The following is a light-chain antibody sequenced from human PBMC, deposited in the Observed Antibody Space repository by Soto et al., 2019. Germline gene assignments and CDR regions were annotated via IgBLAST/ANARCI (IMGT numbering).Light chain of an antibody. Sequence: QLVLTQPPSASGTPGQRVTISCSGSSSNIGSTTVNWYQQLPGTAPKLLIYSDNQRPSGVPDRFSGSKSGTSASLAIGGLQSEDEADYYCAAWDDSLNGPVFGGGTKLTVL. CDR2: SDN. CDR1: SSNIGSTT. J-gene: IGLJ2*01. CDR3: AAWDDSLNGPV. V-gene: IGLV1-44*01.